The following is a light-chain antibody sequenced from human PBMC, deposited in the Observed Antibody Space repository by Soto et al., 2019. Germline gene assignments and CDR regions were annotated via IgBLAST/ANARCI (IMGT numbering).Light chain of an antibody. CDR2: GAS. J-gene: IGKJ5*01. Sequence: EMVLTQSPGTLSLSPGERATLSCRASQSISSNSLAWYQQKPGQAPRLFIYGASSRATGLPDRFIGSGSGTHFTLTISRLEPEDFALYYCQQYGSSPRISFGQGTRLEIK. V-gene: IGKV3-20*01. CDR1: QSISSNS. CDR3: QQYGSSPRIS.